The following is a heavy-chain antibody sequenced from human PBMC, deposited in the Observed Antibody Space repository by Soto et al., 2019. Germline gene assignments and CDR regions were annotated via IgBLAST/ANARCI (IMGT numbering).Heavy chain of an antibody. D-gene: IGHD3-10*01. CDR1: GYTFTSYD. Sequence: QVQLVQSGAEVKKPGASVKVSCKASGYTFTSYDINWVRQATGQGLEWMGWMNPNSGNTGYAQKFQGRVTMTRNTSIITAYMELSSLRSEDTAVYYCARFPGAYYYYYMDVWGEGTTVTVSS. V-gene: IGHV1-8*01. J-gene: IGHJ6*03. CDR2: MNPNSGNT. CDR3: ARFPGAYYYYYMDV.